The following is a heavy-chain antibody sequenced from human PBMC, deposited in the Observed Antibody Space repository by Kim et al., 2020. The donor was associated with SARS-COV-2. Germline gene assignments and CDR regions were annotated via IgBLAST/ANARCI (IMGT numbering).Heavy chain of an antibody. D-gene: IGHD6-13*01. CDR2: NK. Sequence: NKANANSVKGRFTLSRDNAKNPLYLKMNGLRAEDTAVYYCARTLGSRFDYWGQGTLVTVSS. J-gene: IGHJ4*02. V-gene: IGHV3-30*01. CDR3: ARTLGSRFDY.